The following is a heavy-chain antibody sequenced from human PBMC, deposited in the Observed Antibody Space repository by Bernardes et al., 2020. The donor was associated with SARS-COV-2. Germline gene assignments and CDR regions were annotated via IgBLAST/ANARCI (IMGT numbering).Heavy chain of an antibody. D-gene: IGHD3-16*01. CDR2: INPHSGIT. J-gene: IGHJ3*02. CDR1: GYTFTNYY. Sequence: ASVKVSCKASGYTFTNYYMHWVRQAPGQGLEWMGTINPHSGITSYTQKFQGRVTMTRDTSTRIVYMELSSLRSDDTAVYYCATWGPAGAPRVDAFDIWGQGTMVTVSS. CDR3: ATWGPAGAPRVDAFDI. V-gene: IGHV1-46*01.